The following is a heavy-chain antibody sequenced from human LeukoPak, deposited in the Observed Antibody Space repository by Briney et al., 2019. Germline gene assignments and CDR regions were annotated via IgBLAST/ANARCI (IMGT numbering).Heavy chain of an antibody. V-gene: IGHV1-2*02. CDR1: GYTFTSYD. CDR3: ASQGHLGAFHL. CDR2: INPNSGGT. Sequence: GASVKVSCKASGYTFTSYDINWVRQATGQGLEWMGWINPNSGGTNYAQKFQGRVTMTRDTSISTAYMELSRLRSDDTAVYYCASQGHLGAFHLWGQGTMISVFS. D-gene: IGHD3-16*01. J-gene: IGHJ3*01.